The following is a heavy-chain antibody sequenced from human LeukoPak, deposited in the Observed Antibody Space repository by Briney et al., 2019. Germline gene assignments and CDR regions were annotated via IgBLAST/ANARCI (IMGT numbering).Heavy chain of an antibody. V-gene: IGHV4-4*07. D-gene: IGHD3-3*01. Sequence: AETLSLTCTVSGDSISNYYWTWVRQSAGKGLQWIGRINTSGNTNYNPYLKSRVTMSIDTSKNQFSLNLSSVTAADTAVYYCARERLRFRVDVWGKGTTVTVSS. CDR1: GDSISNYY. CDR2: INTSGNT. CDR3: ARERLRFRVDV. J-gene: IGHJ6*04.